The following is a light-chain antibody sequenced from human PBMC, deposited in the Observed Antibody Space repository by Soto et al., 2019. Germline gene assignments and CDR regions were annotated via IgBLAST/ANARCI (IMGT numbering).Light chain of an antibody. J-gene: IGKJ2*01. CDR3: QQAKSFPYT. CDR2: AAS. V-gene: IGKV1-12*01. Sequence: DIQMTQSPSSVSASVGDRVTITCRASQGINNWLAWYQEKPGKAPKLLIYAASNLQSGVPSRFRGSGSGTEFTLTISSLQPEDCETYYCQQAKSFPYTFGQGTKLEIQ. CDR1: QGINNW.